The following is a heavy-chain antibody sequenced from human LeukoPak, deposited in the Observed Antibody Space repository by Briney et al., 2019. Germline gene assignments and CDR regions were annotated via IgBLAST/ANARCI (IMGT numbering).Heavy chain of an antibody. D-gene: IGHD3-9*01. Sequence: SETLSLTCTVSGGSISSSSYYWGWIRQPPGKGLEWIGSIYYSGSTYYNPSLKSRVTISVDTSKNQFSLKLSSVTAAVTAVYYCARIGYDILTGYSTPYGMDVWGQGTTVTVSS. V-gene: IGHV4-39*01. J-gene: IGHJ6*02. CDR2: IYYSGST. CDR3: ARIGYDILTGYSTPYGMDV. CDR1: GGSISSSSYY.